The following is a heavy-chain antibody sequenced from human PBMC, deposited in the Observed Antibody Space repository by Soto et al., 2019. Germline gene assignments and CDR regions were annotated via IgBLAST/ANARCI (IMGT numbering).Heavy chain of an antibody. CDR3: VRGDYYSGMDV. J-gene: IGHJ6*02. CDR2: IYHSGST. V-gene: IGHV4-30-2*01. Sequence: QLQLQESGSGLLKPSQTLSLTCAVSGGSISSGGYCWTLIRQPPGKGLEWIGYIYHSGSTSYNVSLQSRVTISVDRSKNQFSLKLSSVTAADTAVYYCVRGDYYSGMDVWGQGTTVTVSS. CDR1: GGSISSGGYC.